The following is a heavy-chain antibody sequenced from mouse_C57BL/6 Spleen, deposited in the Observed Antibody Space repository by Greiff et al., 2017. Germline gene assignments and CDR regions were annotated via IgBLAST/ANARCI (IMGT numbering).Heavy chain of an antibody. CDR3: AILYYYGSSSYYAMDY. CDR1: GYTFTSYW. V-gene: IGHV1-74*01. D-gene: IGHD1-1*01. J-gene: IGHJ4*01. Sequence: VQLQQPGAELVKPGASVKVSCKASGYTFTSYWMHWVKQRPGQGLEWIGRIHPSDSDTNYNQKFKGKATLTVDKSSSTAYMQLSSLTSEDSAVYYCAILYYYGSSSYYAMDYWGQGTSVTVSS. CDR2: IHPSDSDT.